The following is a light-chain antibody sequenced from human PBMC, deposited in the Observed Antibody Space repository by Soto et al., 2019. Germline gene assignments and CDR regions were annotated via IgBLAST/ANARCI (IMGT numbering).Light chain of an antibody. Sequence: DIVMTQSPDSLAVSLGERATINCKSSQSVLYSSNNKNYLAWYQQKPGQPPKLLIYWASTRESGVPDRFSGSWSGTDFTLTISSLQAEDVAVYYCQQYYSTPPFGQGTKLEIK. CDR3: QQYYSTPP. V-gene: IGKV4-1*01. J-gene: IGKJ2*01. CDR2: WAS. CDR1: QSVLYSSNNKNY.